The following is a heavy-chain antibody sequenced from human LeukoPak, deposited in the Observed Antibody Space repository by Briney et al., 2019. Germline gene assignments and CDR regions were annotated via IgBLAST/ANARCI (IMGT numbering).Heavy chain of an antibody. CDR2: ISAYNGTT. CDR3: ARGSAMAQKQLVRHFDS. CDR1: GYTFTSYG. Sequence: GASVKVSCKASGYTFTSYGISWVRQAPGQGLEWMGWISAYNGTTKYAQKLQDRVTMTTDTSTTTAYMEVRSLTSDDTAVYYCARGSAMAQKQLVRHFDSWGQGALVPVSS. J-gene: IGHJ4*02. D-gene: IGHD6-6*01. V-gene: IGHV1-18*01.